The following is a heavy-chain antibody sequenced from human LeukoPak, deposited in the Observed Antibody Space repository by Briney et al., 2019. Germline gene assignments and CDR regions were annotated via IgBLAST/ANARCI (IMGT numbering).Heavy chain of an antibody. J-gene: IGHJ4*02. D-gene: IGHD4-17*01. Sequence: SETLSLTCTVSGGSISSGDYYWSWIRQPPGKGLEWIGYIYYSGSTYYNPSLKSRVTISVDTSRNQLSLKLSSVTAADTAVYYCARYGDYVDYFDYWGQGTLVTVSS. V-gene: IGHV4-30-4*01. CDR2: IYYSGST. CDR3: ARYGDYVDYFDY. CDR1: GGSISSGDYY.